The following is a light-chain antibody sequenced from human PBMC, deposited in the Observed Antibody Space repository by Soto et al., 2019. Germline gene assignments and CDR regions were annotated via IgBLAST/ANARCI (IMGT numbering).Light chain of an antibody. CDR3: QHYGSSLWT. J-gene: IGKJ1*01. Sequence: EIVLTQSPGTLSLSPGERATLSCRASQSVTSSSLAWYQQNPGQPPRLLIYGASSRATGIPDRFSGSGSGTDFTLTISRLEPEDFAVYYCQHYGSSLWTFGQGTKVEI. CDR2: GAS. CDR1: QSVTSSS. V-gene: IGKV3-20*01.